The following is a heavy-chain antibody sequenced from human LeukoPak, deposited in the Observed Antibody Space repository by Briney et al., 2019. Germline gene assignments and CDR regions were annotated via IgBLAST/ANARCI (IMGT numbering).Heavy chain of an antibody. Sequence: SETLSLTCTVSGASISSSTYYWGWIRQPPGKGLEWIGSIYFSGGTYYNPSLKSRVTISVGTSKNQFSLKLSSVTAADTAVYYCARGLGYSSSWYRGRRDHFDYWGQGTLVTVSS. J-gene: IGHJ4*02. CDR2: IYFSGGT. CDR3: ARGLGYSSSWYRGRRDHFDY. V-gene: IGHV4-39*07. D-gene: IGHD6-13*01. CDR1: GASISSSTYY.